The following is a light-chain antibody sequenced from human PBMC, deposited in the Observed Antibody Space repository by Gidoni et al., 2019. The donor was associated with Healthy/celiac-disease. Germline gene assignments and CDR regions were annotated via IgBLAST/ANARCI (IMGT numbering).Light chain of an antibody. CDR2: AAS. V-gene: IGKV1-9*01. CDR1: QGISSY. CDR3: QQLNSYPLT. J-gene: IGKJ4*01. Sequence: DIQLTQSPSFLSASVGARVTITCRASQGISSYLAWYQQKPGKAPKLLIYAASTVQSGVPSRFSGSGSGTEFTLTISSLQPEDFATYYCQQLNSYPLTFGGGTKVEIK.